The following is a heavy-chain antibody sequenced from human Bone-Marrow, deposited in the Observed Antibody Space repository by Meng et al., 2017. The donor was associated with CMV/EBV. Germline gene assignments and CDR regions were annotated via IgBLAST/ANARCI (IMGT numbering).Heavy chain of an antibody. CDR3: ECAISSVIVLDH. J-gene: IGHJ5*02. V-gene: IGHV4-59*01. Sequence: VSGGSIRGDYRSWIRQSPGKRLERVGGGIYGGLSNHNYSLKSRVRISTATSKTPVSLKMTPMSAAAKDIYVCECAISSVIVLDHWGQGTLVTVSS. D-gene: IGHD6-19*01. CDR2: GIYGGLS. CDR1: GGSIRGDY.